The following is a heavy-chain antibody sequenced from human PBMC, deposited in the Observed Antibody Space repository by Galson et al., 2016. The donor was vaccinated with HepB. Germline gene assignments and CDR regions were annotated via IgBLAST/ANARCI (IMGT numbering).Heavy chain of an antibody. CDR1: GYTFINYY. Sequence: SVKVSCKASGYTFINYYINWVRQAPGHGLEWMGLIAPIGETTTYVPKFQGRVTMTKDTSTSTVYMELSSLTCDDTAVYYCARDDGSGYYLGLDYWGQGTLVTVSS. D-gene: IGHD3-22*01. CDR2: IAPIGETT. CDR3: ARDDGSGYYLGLDY. V-gene: IGHV1-46*01. J-gene: IGHJ4*02.